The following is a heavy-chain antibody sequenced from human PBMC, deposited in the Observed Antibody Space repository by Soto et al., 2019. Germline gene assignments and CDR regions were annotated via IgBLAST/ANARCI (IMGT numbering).Heavy chain of an antibody. CDR3: VREDYGMDV. CDR1: GFIFDNYA. J-gene: IGHJ6*02. CDR2: VSGSGGRT. Sequence: EVQLLESGGGLVQPGGSLRLSCAASGFIFDNYAMSWVRQAPGKGLEWVSAVSGSGGRTFYADSVKGRFTISRDNSKNMLYLQMNSLRAEDTAVYYCVREDYGMDVWGQGTAVTVSS. V-gene: IGHV3-23*01.